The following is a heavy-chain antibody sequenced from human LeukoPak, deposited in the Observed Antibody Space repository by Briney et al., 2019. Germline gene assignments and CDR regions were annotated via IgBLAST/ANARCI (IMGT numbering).Heavy chain of an antibody. CDR1: GGSISSYY. V-gene: IGHV4-59*01. Sequence: SETLSLTCTVSGGSISSYYWGWIRQPRGEGLEWIGYIYYSGSTNYNPSLKSRVPISVDTSKNQFSLKLSSVTAADTAVYYCARVGSSWSTAFDGWGQGTLVTASS. CDR2: IYYSGST. D-gene: IGHD6-13*01. J-gene: IGHJ4*02. CDR3: ARVGSSWSTAFDG.